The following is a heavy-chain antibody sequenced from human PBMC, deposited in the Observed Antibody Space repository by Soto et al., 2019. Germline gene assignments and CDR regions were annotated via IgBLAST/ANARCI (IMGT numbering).Heavy chain of an antibody. J-gene: IGHJ6*04. V-gene: IGHV3-21*01. CDR2: INSGGEYF. CDR3: ATDGAAGAALGV. Sequence: EVQLVESGGGLVKPGGSLRLSCAASGLTFSTYGMNWVRQAPGKGLEWVSSINSGGEYFDYADSVKGLLTISRDNAKNSLYLQLDSLRVEDTAVYYCATDGAAGAALGVWGKGTTVPVSS. CDR1: GLTFSTYG. D-gene: IGHD6-13*01.